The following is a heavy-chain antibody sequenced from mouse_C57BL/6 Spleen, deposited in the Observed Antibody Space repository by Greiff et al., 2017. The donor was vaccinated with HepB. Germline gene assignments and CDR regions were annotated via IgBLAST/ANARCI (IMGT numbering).Heavy chain of an antibody. V-gene: IGHV1-9*01. J-gene: IGHJ4*01. Sequence: VQLQQSGAELMKPGASVKLSCKASGFTFTGYWIEWVKQRPGHGLEWLGEILPGSGSTNDNEKFKGKATCTADTCSNTAYMQRSSLPTEDSANYYCAREGGSSPYAMDYWGQGTSVTVSA. D-gene: IGHD1-1*01. CDR1: GFTFTGYW. CDR2: ILPGSGST. CDR3: AREGGSSPYAMDY.